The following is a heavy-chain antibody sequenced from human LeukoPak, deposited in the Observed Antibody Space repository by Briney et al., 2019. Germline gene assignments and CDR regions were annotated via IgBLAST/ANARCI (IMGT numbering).Heavy chain of an antibody. J-gene: IGHJ4*02. Sequence: ASVKVSCKASGGTFSSYAISWVRQAPGQGLEWMGGIIPIFGTANYAQKFQGRVTITADESTSTAYMELSSLRSEDTAVYYCARVGGRRYYYDSSAQFDYWGQGTLVTVSS. CDR1: GGTFSSYA. CDR3: ARVGGRRYYYDSSAQFDY. CDR2: IIPIFGTA. V-gene: IGHV1-69*13. D-gene: IGHD3-22*01.